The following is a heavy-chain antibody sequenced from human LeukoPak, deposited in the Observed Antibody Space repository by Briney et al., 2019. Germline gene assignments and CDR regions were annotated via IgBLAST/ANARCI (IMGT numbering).Heavy chain of an antibody. V-gene: IGHV1-2*04. CDR2: INPNCGGT. CDR1: GYTFTGYY. D-gene: IGHD3-22*01. Sequence: ASVKVSCKASGYTFTGYYMRWVRQAPGQGLGWMGWINPNCGGTNYAQKFQGWVTMTRDTSISTPYMQLSRLRSDATAVYYCARHGSGYYPLLGMDVWGQGPTVPVSS. J-gene: IGHJ6*02. CDR3: ARHGSGYYPLLGMDV.